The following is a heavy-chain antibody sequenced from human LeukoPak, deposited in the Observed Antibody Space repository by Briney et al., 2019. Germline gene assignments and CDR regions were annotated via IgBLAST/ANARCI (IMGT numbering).Heavy chain of an antibody. V-gene: IGHV3-21*01. CDR3: ARDRYYDFWSGSPFDY. Sequence: PGGSLRLSCAASGFTFSSYSMNWVRQAPGKGLEWVSSISSSSSYIYYADSVKGRFTISRDNAKNSLCLQMNSLRAEDTAVYYCARDRYYDFWSGSPFDYWGQGTLVTVSS. J-gene: IGHJ4*02. CDR2: ISSSSSYI. D-gene: IGHD3-3*01. CDR1: GFTFSSYS.